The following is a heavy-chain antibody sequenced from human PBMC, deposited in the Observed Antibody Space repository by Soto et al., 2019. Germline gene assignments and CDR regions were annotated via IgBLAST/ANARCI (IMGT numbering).Heavy chain of an antibody. CDR1: GYTFTSYG. J-gene: IGHJ6*02. D-gene: IGHD3-10*01. CDR2: ISGKTGKT. CDR3: ARGGWGTMVRGVPYYYYYGMDV. V-gene: IGHV1-18*04. Sequence: GASVKVSCKASGYTFTSYGISWVRQAPGQGLESMGWISGKTGKTNYAQEFQGRVTISTDTSTSTAYMELRSLRSDDAAVYYCARGGWGTMVRGVPYYYYYGMDVWGQGTTVTVSS.